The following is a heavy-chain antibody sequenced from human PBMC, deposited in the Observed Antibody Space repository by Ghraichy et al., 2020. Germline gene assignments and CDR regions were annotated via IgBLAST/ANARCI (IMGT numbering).Heavy chain of an antibody. D-gene: IGHD3-10*01. CDR3: ARDGYYGSGRHSDH. V-gene: IGHV3-48*02. CDR2: ISSSSTNI. J-gene: IGHJ4*02. CDR1: GFTFSLYS. Sequence: GGSLRLSCAASGFTFSLYSMSWVRQAPGKGLEWLACISSSSTNIYYADSVKGRFTVSRDNARNSLDLQLNSLRDEDTAVYYWARDGYYGSGRHSDHWGQGTLVTV.